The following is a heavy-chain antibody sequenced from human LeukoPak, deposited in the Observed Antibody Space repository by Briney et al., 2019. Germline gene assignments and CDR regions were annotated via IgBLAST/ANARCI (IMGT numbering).Heavy chain of an antibody. J-gene: IGHJ4*02. V-gene: IGHV1-2*04. CDR1: GYTFTSYG. CDR2: INPNSGGT. D-gene: IGHD4-17*01. Sequence: GASVKVSCKASGYTFTSYGISWVRQAPGQGLEWMGWINPNSGGTHYVQRFQGWVTMTRDTSISTAYMELSRLRSDDTAVYYCARGLAYGDYENWGQGTLVTVSS. CDR3: ARGLAYGDYEN.